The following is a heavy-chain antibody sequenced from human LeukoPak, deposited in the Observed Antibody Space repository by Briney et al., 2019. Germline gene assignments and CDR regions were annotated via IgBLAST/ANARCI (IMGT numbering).Heavy chain of an antibody. Sequence: SETLSLTCTVSGDSISSYYWSWIRQPPGKGLEWIGYIYYSGITNYSPSLKSRVTVSVDTSKNQFSLKLSSVTAADTAVYYCARGSSGYRRIDAFDIWGQGTMVTVSS. CDR1: GDSISSYY. J-gene: IGHJ3*02. CDR3: ARGSSGYRRIDAFDI. D-gene: IGHD3-22*01. CDR2: IYYSGIT. V-gene: IGHV4-59*01.